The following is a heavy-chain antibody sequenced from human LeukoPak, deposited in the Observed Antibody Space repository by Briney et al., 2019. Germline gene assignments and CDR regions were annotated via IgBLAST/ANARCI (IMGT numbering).Heavy chain of an antibody. Sequence: GRSLRLSCAASGFTFSSYGMHWVRQAPGKGLEWVAVIWYDGSNKYYADSVKGRFTISRDNSKNTLYLQMNSLRAEDTAVYYCARDRAPLLWFGEYDYWGQGTLVTVSS. CDR1: GFTFSSYG. V-gene: IGHV3-33*01. D-gene: IGHD3-10*01. CDR2: IWYDGSNK. J-gene: IGHJ4*02. CDR3: ARDRAPLLWFGEYDY.